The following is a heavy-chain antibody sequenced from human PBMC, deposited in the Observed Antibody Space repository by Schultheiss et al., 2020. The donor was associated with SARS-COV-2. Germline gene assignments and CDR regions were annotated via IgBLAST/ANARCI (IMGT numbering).Heavy chain of an antibody. J-gene: IGHJ4*02. CDR2: ISLSSTYI. V-gene: IGHV3-21*01. Sequence: GGSLRLSCTASGFTFRDYFMHWLRQAPGKGLEWVSSISLSSTYIYYADSVKGRFTVSRDNAKNSLFLQMNSLRAEDTAVYYCATRPLGSGYTYWGQGTLVTVSS. D-gene: IGHD3-22*01. CDR3: ATRPLGSGYTY. CDR1: GFTFRDYF.